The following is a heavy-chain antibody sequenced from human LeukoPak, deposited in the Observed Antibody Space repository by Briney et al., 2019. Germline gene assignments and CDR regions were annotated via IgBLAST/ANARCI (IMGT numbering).Heavy chain of an antibody. CDR3: AKPSDQELRYFDWLLLSQGH. V-gene: IGHV3-66*04. D-gene: IGHD3-9*01. CDR1: GFAVSSNY. J-gene: IGHJ4*02. CDR2: IYSGGST. Sequence: PGGSLRLSCAASGFAVSSNYMSWVRQAPGKGLEWVSVIYSGGSTYYADSVKGRFTISRDNSKNTLYLQMNSLRAEDTAVYYCAKPSDQELRYFDWLLLSQGHWGQGTLVTVSS.